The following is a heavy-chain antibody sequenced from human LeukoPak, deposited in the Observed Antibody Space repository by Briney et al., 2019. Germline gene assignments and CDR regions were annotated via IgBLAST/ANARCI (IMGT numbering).Heavy chain of an antibody. D-gene: IGHD4-17*01. CDR2: ISSSGSTI. J-gene: IGHJ4*02. CDR1: GFTFSSYE. CDR3: ARMYGDYLGY. V-gene: IGHV3-48*03. Sequence: GGSLRLSCAAPGFTFSSYEMNWVRQAPGKGLEWVSYISSSGSTIYYADSVKGRMTISRDNAKNALYLQMNSLRAEDTAVFYCARMYGDYLGYWGQGTLVTVFS.